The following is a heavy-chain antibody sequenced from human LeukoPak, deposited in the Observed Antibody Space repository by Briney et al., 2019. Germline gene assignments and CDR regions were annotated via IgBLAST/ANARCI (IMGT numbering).Heavy chain of an antibody. CDR1: GASIITTNYY. CDR3: ARNLGQTWGTVTTDLWYFDH. CDR2: ISYSGNA. D-gene: IGHD4-11*01. J-gene: IGHJ4*02. V-gene: IGHV4-39*01. Sequence: SETLSLTCTVSGASIITTNYYWGWIRQPPGNGLEWIGSISYSGNAYYNPSLRSRLSISMDASKDQFSLKVRSVTAADTAVYYCARNLGQTWGTVTTDLWYFDHWGQGTLVPASS.